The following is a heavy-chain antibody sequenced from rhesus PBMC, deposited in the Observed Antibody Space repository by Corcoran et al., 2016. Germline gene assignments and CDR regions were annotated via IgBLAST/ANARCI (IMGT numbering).Heavy chain of an antibody. D-gene: IGHD5-42*01. V-gene: IGHV4S14*01. J-gene: IGHJ2*01. CDR3: ARVGSSWSEWDTVGTEWYFDL. CDR1: GYSISRGYY. Sequence: QVQLQESGPGLVTPSETLALTCAVSGYSISRGYYWGWIRPPPGTGGEWFGSLYGRGGSNYLNPSLKSRVTLSVDTSKNQFSLKLSSVTAADTAVYYCARVGSSWSEWDTVGTEWYFDLWGPGTPITISS. CDR2: LYGRGGSN.